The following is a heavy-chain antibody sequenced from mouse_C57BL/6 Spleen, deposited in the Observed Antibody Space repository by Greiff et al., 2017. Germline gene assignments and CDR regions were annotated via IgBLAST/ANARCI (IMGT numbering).Heavy chain of an antibody. CDR3: ARYDDGYYVGFAY. J-gene: IGHJ3*01. D-gene: IGHD2-3*01. Sequence: EVKLMESEGGLVQPGSSMKLSCTASGFTFSDYYMAWVRQVPEKGLEWVANINYDGSSTYYLDSLKSRFIISRDNAKNILYLQMSSLKSEDTATYYCARYDDGYYVGFAYWGQGTLVTVSA. CDR2: INYDGSST. CDR1: GFTFSDYY. V-gene: IGHV5-16*01.